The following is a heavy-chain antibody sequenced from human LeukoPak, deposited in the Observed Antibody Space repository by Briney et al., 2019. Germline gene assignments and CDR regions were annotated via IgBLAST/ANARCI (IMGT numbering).Heavy chain of an antibody. CDR2: IYTSGST. CDR1: GASISSGTYY. D-gene: IGHD3-10*01. CDR3: ARGRCGSESYFFDF. J-gene: IGHJ4*02. Sequence: SETLSLTCTVSGASISSGTYYWSWIRQPAGKGLEWIGRIYTSGSTNYNPSLKSRVTMSVDTSKNQFSLKLSSVTAADTAVYYCARGRCGSESYFFDFWGQGTLVTVSS. V-gene: IGHV4-61*02.